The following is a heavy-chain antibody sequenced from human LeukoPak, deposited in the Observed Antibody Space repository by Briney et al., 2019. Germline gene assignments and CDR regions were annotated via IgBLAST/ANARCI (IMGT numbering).Heavy chain of an antibody. V-gene: IGHV1-8*01. J-gene: IGHJ4*02. CDR1: GYTFTSYD. Sequence: VSVKVSCKASGYTFTSYDINWVRQATGQGLEWMGWMNPNSGNTGYAQKFQGRVTMTRNTSISTAYMELSSLRSEDTAVYYCARGFRYCSSTSCSFYYFDYWGQGTLVTVSS. CDR3: ARGFRYCSSTSCSFYYFDY. CDR2: MNPNSGNT. D-gene: IGHD2-2*01.